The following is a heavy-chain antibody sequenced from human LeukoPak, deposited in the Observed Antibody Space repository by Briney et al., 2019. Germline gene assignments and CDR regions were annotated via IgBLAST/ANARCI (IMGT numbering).Heavy chain of an antibody. CDR3: ASARDSGSYPSSFDY. V-gene: IGHV1-2*02. D-gene: IGHD1-26*01. CDR2: INPNSGGT. CDR1: GYTFTAYY. J-gene: IGHJ4*02. Sequence: ASVKVSCKASGYTFTAYYMHWVRQAPGQGLEWMGWINPNSGGTNYPQKFQGRVTMTRDTSISTAYMDLSRLRSDDTAVYYCASARDSGSYPSSFDYWGQGTLVTVSS.